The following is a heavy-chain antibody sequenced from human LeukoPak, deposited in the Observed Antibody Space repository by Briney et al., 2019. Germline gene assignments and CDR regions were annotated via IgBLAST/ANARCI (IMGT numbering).Heavy chain of an antibody. Sequence: PGGSLRLSCVASGFTLSSYAMSWVRQAPGKGLEWVSAISGSGGSTYYADSVKGRFTISRDNSKNTLYLQMNSLRAEDTAVYYCAKHSSYDILTAYYFDYWGQGTLVTVSS. CDR1: GFTLSSYA. V-gene: IGHV3-23*01. J-gene: IGHJ4*02. CDR3: AKHSSYDILTAYYFDY. CDR2: ISGSGGST. D-gene: IGHD3-9*01.